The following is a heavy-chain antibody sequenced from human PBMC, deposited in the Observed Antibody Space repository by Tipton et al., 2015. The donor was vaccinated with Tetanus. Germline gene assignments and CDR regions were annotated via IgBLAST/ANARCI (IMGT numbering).Heavy chain of an antibody. CDR3: AKDIGPGGNSYIYQGKDA. D-gene: IGHD4-23*01. CDR2: ISGAGGSK. Sequence: SLRLSCIASGFRFSTYAMAWVRQAPGQGLECVSAISGAGGSKHYADFVEGRFTISRDNSKDTLYLQMTGLRGEDTAAHYCAKDIGPGGNSYIYQGKDAWGQGTTVIVAS. CDR1: GFRFSTYA. J-gene: IGHJ6*02. V-gene: IGHV3-23*01.